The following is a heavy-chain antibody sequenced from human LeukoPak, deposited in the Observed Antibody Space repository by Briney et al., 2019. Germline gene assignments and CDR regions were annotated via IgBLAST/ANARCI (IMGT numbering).Heavy chain of an antibody. CDR2: INAGNGKT. J-gene: IGHJ4*02. CDR3: ARDRYYGSDGRFNYFDC. D-gene: IGHD3-10*01. Sequence: GASVKVSCKPSGYTFISHPMHWVRQAPGQRLEWMGWINAGNGKTEYSQKFQGRVTITRDTSASTVYMELNSLRSEDTAMYYCARDRYYGSDGRFNYFDCWGQGTPLTVSS. CDR1: GYTFISHP. V-gene: IGHV1-3*01.